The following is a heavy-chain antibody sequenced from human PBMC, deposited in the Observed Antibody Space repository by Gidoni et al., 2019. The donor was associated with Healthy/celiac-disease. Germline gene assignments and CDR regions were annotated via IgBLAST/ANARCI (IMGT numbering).Heavy chain of an antibody. CDR2: MSGSGGST. CDR1: VFTFSSDA. Sequence: EVQLLETRGGLVQPGGSMRLSCATTVFTFSSDAMSWVRQAPGKGLEWVSAMSGSGGSTYCADSGKGRFSISRDISKNTLYLQRNSLGAVDTAVYYCAGFEGAGWVDPWGQGTLVTVSS. D-gene: IGHD6-19*01. V-gene: IGHV3-23*01. CDR3: AGFEGAGWVDP. J-gene: IGHJ5*02.